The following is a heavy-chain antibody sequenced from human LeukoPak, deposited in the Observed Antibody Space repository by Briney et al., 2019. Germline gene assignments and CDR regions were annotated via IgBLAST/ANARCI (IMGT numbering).Heavy chain of an antibody. CDR3: ARHATILTGYYKDAFDI. Sequence: GASVKVSCKASGYTFNGYYMHWVRQAPGQGLEWMGWINPNSGGTNYAQKFQGRVTMTRDTSTSTVYMELSSLRSEDTAVYYCARHATILTGYYKDAFDIWGQGTMVTVSS. D-gene: IGHD3-9*01. J-gene: IGHJ3*02. V-gene: IGHV1-2*02. CDR2: INPNSGGT. CDR1: GYTFNGYY.